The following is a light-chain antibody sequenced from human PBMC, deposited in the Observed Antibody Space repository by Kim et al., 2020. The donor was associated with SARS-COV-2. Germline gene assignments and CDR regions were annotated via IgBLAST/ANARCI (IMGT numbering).Light chain of an antibody. J-gene: IGKJ4*01. CDR2: GAS. Sequence: VSPGERATLSCRASQSVSTNLAWYQQKPAQAPRLLIYGASTRATGIPARFSGSWSGTEFSLTISSLQPEDFAVYYCQQYNNWPVTFGGGTKVEIK. V-gene: IGKV3-15*01. CDR1: QSVSTN. CDR3: QQYNNWPVT.